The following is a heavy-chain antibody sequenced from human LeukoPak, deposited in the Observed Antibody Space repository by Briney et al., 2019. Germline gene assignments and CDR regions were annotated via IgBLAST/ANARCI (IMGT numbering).Heavy chain of an antibody. CDR2: ISYDGSNK. CDR1: GFTFSSYA. J-gene: IGHJ4*02. CDR3: ARGDGIVVETLGFDY. V-gene: IGHV3-30*04. Sequence: PGGSLRLSCAASGFTFSSYAMHWVRQAPGKGLEWVAGISYDGSNKYYADSVKGRFTISRDNSKNTLYLQMNSLRAEDTAVYYCARGDGIVVETLGFDYWGQGTLVTVSS. D-gene: IGHD2-21*02.